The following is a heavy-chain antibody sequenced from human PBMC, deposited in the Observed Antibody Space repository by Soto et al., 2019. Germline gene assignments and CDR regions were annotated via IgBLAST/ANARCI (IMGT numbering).Heavy chain of an antibody. V-gene: IGHV3-53*01. CDR1: GFTVSSNY. CDR2: IYSGGGT. Sequence: HPGGSLRLSCAASGFTVSSNYMSWVRQAPGKGLEWVSLIYSGGGTDYAGSVKGRFTVSRDNSKNTLYLQMNSLRAEDTAVYYCARLREAAAIDYWGQGTLVTVS. J-gene: IGHJ4*02. D-gene: IGHD2-15*01. CDR3: ARLREAAAIDY.